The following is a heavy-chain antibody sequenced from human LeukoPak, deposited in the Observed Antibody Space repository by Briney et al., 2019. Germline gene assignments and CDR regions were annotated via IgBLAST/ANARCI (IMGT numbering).Heavy chain of an antibody. V-gene: IGHV3-53*01. CDR3: ASERPIGGGEGDWYFDL. D-gene: IGHD3-16*01. Sequence: PGGSLRLSCAASGLTVSNQFMDWVRQAPGKGLEWVSTIYSGGATYYSDSVKGRFTISRDNSKNTLYLQMNSLRAEDTAVYYCASERPIGGGEGDWYFDLWGRGTLVTVSS. CDR2: IYSGGAT. J-gene: IGHJ2*01. CDR1: GLTVSNQF.